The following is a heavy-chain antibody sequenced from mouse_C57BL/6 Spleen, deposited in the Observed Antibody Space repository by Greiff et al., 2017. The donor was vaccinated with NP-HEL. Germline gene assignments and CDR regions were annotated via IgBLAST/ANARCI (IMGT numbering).Heavy chain of an antibody. CDR3: ARELSWDEYYAMDY. J-gene: IGHJ4*01. CDR1: GYTFTSYW. D-gene: IGHD4-1*01. CDR2: IDPSDSET. Sequence: QVQLQQSGAELVRPGSSVKLSCKASGYTFTSYWMHWVKQRPIQGLEWIGNIDPSDSETHYNQKFKDKATLTVDKASSTAYMQLSSLTSEDSAVYYCARELSWDEYYAMDYWGQGTSVTVSS. V-gene: IGHV1-52*01.